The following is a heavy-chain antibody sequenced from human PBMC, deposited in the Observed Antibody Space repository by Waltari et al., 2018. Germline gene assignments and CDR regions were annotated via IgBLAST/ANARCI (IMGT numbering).Heavy chain of an antibody. Sequence: QVQLVQSGAEVKKPGASVKVSCKASGYTFTSYGISWVRQAPGQGLEWMGWISAYNGNTNYAQKLQGRVTMTTDTSKGTDYMELSGLRSDDTAVDYCAREGYCSSTSCYTNIVYYYYGMDVWGQGTTVTVSS. J-gene: IGHJ6*02. V-gene: IGHV1-18*01. D-gene: IGHD2-2*02. CDR1: GYTFTSYG. CDR3: AREGYCSSTSCYTNIVYYYYGMDV. CDR2: ISAYNGNT.